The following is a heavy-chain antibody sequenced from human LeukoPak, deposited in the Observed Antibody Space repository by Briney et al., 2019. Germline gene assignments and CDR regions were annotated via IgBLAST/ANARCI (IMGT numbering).Heavy chain of an antibody. CDR2: IWYDASNK. CDR1: GFTFSNYG. D-gene: IGHD3-10*01. CDR3: ARAGEGFDT. J-gene: IGHJ3*02. Sequence: QAGGSLRLSCAASGFTFSNYGMHWVRQAPGKGLEWVAVIWYDASNKYYGDSVKGRFTISRDNSKNTLYLQMSSLRAEDTAIYYCARAGEGFDTWGQGTKVTVSP. V-gene: IGHV3-33*01.